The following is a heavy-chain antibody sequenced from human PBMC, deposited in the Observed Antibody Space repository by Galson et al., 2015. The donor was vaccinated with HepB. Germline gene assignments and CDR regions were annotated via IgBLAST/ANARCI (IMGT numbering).Heavy chain of an antibody. V-gene: IGHV3-15*01. CDR1: GFTFSNAW. D-gene: IGHD3-10*01. CDR2: IKSKTDGGTT. Sequence: SLRLSCAASGFTFSNAWMSWVRQAPGKGLEWVGRIKSKTDGGTTDYAAPVKGRFTISRDDSKNTLYLQMNSLKTEDTAVYYCTTVKLYGSGTPWDYWGQGTLVTVSS. J-gene: IGHJ4*02. CDR3: TTVKLYGSGTPWDY.